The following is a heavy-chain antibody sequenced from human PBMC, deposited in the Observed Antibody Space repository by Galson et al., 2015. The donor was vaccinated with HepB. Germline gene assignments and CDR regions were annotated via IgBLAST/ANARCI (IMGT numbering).Heavy chain of an antibody. V-gene: IGHV1-58*01. J-gene: IGHJ4*02. CDR1: GFTFTSSA. CDR2: IVVGSGNT. Sequence: SVKVSCKASGFTFTSSAVQWVRQARGQRLEWIGWIVVGSGNTNYAQKFQERVTITRDMSTSTAYMELSSLRSEDPAVYYCAAGGSSGSIDYWGQGTLVTVSS. CDR3: AAGGSSGSIDY. D-gene: IGHD6-19*01.